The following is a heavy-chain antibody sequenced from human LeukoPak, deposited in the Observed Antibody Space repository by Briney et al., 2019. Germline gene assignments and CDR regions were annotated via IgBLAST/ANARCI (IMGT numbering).Heavy chain of an antibody. CDR3: ARWRWRLLWNWFAP. Sequence: ESLRLSCAASGFTLSTYSMNWVRQVPGKGLEWIGEINDSGSTNYNPSLKSRVTISVDTSKNQFSLKLTSVTAADTAVYYCARWRWRLLWNWFAPWGQGTLVTVSS. V-gene: IGHV4-34*01. D-gene: IGHD2-21*02. CDR2: INDSGST. CDR1: GFTLSTYS. J-gene: IGHJ5*02.